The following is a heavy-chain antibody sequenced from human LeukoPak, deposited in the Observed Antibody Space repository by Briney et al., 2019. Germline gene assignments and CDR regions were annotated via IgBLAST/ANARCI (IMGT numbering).Heavy chain of an antibody. V-gene: IGHV1-69*06. J-gene: IGHJ4*02. D-gene: IGHD4-11*01. CDR3: ARDLSNHFDY. CDR2: IIPIFGTA. CDR1: GGTFSSYA. Sequence: SVKVSCKASGGTFSSYAISWVRQAPGQGLEWMGGIIPIFGTANYAQKFQGRVTITADKSTSTAYMELGSLRSEDTAVYYCARDLSNHFDYWGQGTLVTVSS.